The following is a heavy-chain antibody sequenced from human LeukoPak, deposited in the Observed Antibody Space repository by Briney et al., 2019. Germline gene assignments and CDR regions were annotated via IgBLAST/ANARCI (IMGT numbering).Heavy chain of an antibody. V-gene: IGHV1-8*02. J-gene: IGHJ5*02. CDR2: MNPNSGNT. CDR3: ARGAIVVVPATPFDP. CDR1: GYTFTSYD. D-gene: IGHD2-2*01. Sequence: GASVKVSCKASGYTFTSYDINWVRQATGQGLEWMGWMNPNSGNTGYAQKFQGRVTMIRNTSISTAYMELSSLRSEDTAVYYCARGAIVVVPATPFDPWGQRTLVTVSS.